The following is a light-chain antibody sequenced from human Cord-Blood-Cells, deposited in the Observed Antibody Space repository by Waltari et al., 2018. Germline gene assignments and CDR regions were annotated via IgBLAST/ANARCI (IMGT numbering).Light chain of an antibody. J-gene: IGLJ2*01. Sequence: QSALTQPASVSGSPGQSITISCTGTSSDVGGYNYVSWYQQHPGKAPNLMIYDVSKRPSGVSNRFSGSKSGNTASLTISGLLAEDEADYYCSSYTSSSTLVFGGGTKLTVL. CDR1: SSDVGGYNY. V-gene: IGLV2-14*01. CDR2: DVS. CDR3: SSYTSSSTLV.